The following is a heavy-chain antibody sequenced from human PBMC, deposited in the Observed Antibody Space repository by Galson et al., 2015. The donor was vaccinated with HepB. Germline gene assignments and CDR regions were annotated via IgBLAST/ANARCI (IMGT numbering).Heavy chain of an antibody. CDR2: IDPSDSYT. Sequence: QSGAEVKKPGESLRISCKASGYSFTSYWISWVRQMPGKGLEWMGRIDPSDSYTNYSPSFQGHVTIPADKSISTAYLQWSSLKASDTAMYYCARSTVTTVRTCYYGMDVWGQGTTVTVSS. J-gene: IGHJ6*02. CDR3: ARSTVTTVRTCYYGMDV. CDR1: GYSFTSYW. D-gene: IGHD4-17*01. V-gene: IGHV5-10-1*01.